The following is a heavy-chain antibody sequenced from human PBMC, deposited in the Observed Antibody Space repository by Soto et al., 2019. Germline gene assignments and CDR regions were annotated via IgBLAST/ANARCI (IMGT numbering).Heavy chain of an antibody. CDR3: ARHVYDSSRYFNGMDV. Sequence: LKISCKGSGYRFTSYWISWVRQMPGKGLEWMGRIDPSDSYTNYSPSFQGHVTISADKSISTAYLQWSSLKASDTAMHYCARHVYDSSRYFNGMDVWGQGTTGTVSS. V-gene: IGHV5-10-1*01. D-gene: IGHD3-22*01. CDR2: IDPSDSYT. CDR1: GYRFTSYW. J-gene: IGHJ6*02.